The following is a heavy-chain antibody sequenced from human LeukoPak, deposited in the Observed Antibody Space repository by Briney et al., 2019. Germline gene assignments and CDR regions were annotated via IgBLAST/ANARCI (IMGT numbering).Heavy chain of an antibody. CDR1: GYTFTGYY. CDR3: ARDTGIVGATMDF. D-gene: IGHD1-26*01. Sequence: ASVKVSCKASGYTFTGYYMHWVRQAPGQGLEWMGWINPNSGGTNYAQKFQGRDTMTRDTSISTDYMELSRLRSDDTAVYYCARDTGIVGATMDFWGQGTLVTVSS. V-gene: IGHV1-2*02. J-gene: IGHJ4*02. CDR2: INPNSGGT.